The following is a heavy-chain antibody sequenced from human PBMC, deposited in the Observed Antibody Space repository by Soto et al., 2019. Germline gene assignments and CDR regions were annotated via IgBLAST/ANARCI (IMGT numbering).Heavy chain of an antibody. J-gene: IGHJ6*02. CDR3: ARVPRSGYCYYGMDV. CDR2: IYYSGST. CDR1: GGSVSSGSYY. V-gene: IGHV4-61*01. Sequence: PSETLSLTCTVSGGSVSSGSYYWSWIRQPPGKGLEWIGYIYYSGSTNYNPSLKSRVTISVDTSKNQFSLKLSSVTAADTAVYYCARVPRSGYCYYGMDVWGQGTTVTVSS.